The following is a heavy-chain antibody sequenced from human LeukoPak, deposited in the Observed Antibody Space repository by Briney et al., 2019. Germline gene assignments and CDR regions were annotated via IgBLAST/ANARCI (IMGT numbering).Heavy chain of an antibody. Sequence: GGSLRLSCVVSGFTFSAYGMHWVRQAPGKGLEGVAVIWYDGSKKYYADSVKGRFTISRDDPKNTLYLQMNSLRVEDTAVYYCVRDGGSGVDYWGQGTLVTVSS. CDR3: VRDGGSGVDY. D-gene: IGHD6-19*01. CDR2: IWYDGSKK. V-gene: IGHV3-33*01. J-gene: IGHJ4*02. CDR1: GFTFSAYG.